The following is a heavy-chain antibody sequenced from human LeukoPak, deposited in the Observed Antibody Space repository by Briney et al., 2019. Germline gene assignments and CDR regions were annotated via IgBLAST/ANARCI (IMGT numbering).Heavy chain of an antibody. V-gene: IGHV3-30*02. CDR3: TNGDCRGGRCSSGAY. CDR2: TRDDGSKN. Sequence: PGGSLRLSCAASGFTFRSYGMHWVRQAPGKGLEWVAYTRDDGSKNWYGDSVKGRFTISRDNPKNTLYLQMKSLRGEDTAAYYCTNGDCRGGRCSSGAYWGQGTLVTVSS. J-gene: IGHJ4*02. D-gene: IGHD2-15*01. CDR1: GFTFRSYG.